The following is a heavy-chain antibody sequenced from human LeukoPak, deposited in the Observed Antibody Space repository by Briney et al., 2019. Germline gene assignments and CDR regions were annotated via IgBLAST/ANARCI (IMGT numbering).Heavy chain of an antibody. CDR3: ARGGRYYDSSGRLDY. Sequence: SETLSLRCTVSGGSISSSSYNWGWIRQPPGKGLEWIASVYCSGSTYYNPSLKSRVTISVDTSQNQFSLKLSSVTAADTAVYYCARGGRYYDSSGRLDYWGQGTLVTVSS. J-gene: IGHJ4*02. D-gene: IGHD3-22*01. V-gene: IGHV4-39*07. CDR1: GGSISSSSYN. CDR2: VYCSGST.